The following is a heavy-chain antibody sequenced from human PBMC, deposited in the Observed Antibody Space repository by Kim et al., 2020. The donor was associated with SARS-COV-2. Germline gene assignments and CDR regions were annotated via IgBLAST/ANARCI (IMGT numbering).Heavy chain of an antibody. V-gene: IGHV3-21*01. D-gene: IGHD1-26*01. J-gene: IGHJ6*02. CDR1: GFTFSSYS. CDR2: ISSSSSYI. CDR3: ARGPPGRGIVGAEAYGMDV. Sequence: GGSLRLSCAASGFTFSSYSMNWVRQAPGKGLEWVSSISSSSSYIYYADSVKGRFTISRDNAKNSLYLQMNSLRAEDTAVYYCARGPPGRGIVGAEAYGMDVWGQGTTVTVSS.